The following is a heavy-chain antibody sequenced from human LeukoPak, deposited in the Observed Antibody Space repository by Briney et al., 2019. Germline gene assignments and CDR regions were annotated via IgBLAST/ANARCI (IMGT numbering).Heavy chain of an antibody. Sequence: SVEVSCKASGGTFSSYAISWVRQAPGQGLEWMGGIIPIFGTANYAQKFQGRVTITADESTSTAYMELSSLRSEDTAVYYCARVGRIVVVIGAFDIWGQGTMVTVSS. D-gene: IGHD3-22*01. V-gene: IGHV1-69*13. CDR3: ARVGRIVVVIGAFDI. CDR2: IIPIFGTA. CDR1: GGTFSSYA. J-gene: IGHJ3*02.